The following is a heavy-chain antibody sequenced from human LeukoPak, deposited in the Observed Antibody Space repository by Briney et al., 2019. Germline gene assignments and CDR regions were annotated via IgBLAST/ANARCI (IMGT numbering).Heavy chain of an antibody. D-gene: IGHD3-10*01. CDR1: GGSISSYY. Sequence: SETLSLTCTVSGGSISSYYWSWIRQPAGEGLEWIGRIYTSGSTNYNPSLKSRVTMSVDTSKNQFSLKLSSVTAADTAVYYCAKGAYGSGSYLHYYMDVWGKGTTVTISS. J-gene: IGHJ6*03. CDR2: IYTSGST. V-gene: IGHV4-4*07. CDR3: AKGAYGSGSYLHYYMDV.